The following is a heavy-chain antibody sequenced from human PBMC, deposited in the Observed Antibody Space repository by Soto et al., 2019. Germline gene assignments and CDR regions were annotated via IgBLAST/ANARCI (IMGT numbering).Heavy chain of an antibody. V-gene: IGHV1-3*01. CDR3: AKPARVVVPAAVDY. Sequence: GASVKVSCKASGYTFTSYAMHWVRQAPGQRLEWMGWINAGNGNTKYSQKFQGRVTITRDTSASTAYMELNSLRGEDTAVYYCAKPARVVVPAAVDYWGQGTLVTVSS. CDR2: INAGNGNT. CDR1: GYTFTSYA. D-gene: IGHD2-2*01. J-gene: IGHJ4*02.